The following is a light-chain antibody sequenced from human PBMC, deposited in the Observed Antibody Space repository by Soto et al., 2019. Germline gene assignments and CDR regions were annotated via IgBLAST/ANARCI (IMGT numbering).Light chain of an antibody. CDR1: QSVSSY. J-gene: IGKJ4*01. V-gene: IGKV3-11*01. CDR3: QQRSNWPHLT. CDR2: DAS. Sequence: EIVLTQSPATLSLSPGERATLSCRASQSVSSYLAWYQQKPGQAPRLLIYDASNRATGIPARFSGSGSGTDFTLTIISLEPEDVAVYYCQQRSNWPHLTFGGGTKVEIK.